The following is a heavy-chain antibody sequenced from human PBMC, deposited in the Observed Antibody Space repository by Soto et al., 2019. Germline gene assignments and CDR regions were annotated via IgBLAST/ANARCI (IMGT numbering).Heavy chain of an antibody. Sequence: SETLSLTCGVYGGSFRNYYWIWVRQPPGKGLEWIGEVNHSGEATYNPSLQSQLTISLDTSNNQFSLKMTSVTAADTAMYYCARADRDNWFDPWGQGTLVTVSS. V-gene: IGHV4-34*01. CDR1: GGSFRNYY. CDR3: ARADRDNWFDP. D-gene: IGHD3-10*01. CDR2: VNHSGEA. J-gene: IGHJ5*02.